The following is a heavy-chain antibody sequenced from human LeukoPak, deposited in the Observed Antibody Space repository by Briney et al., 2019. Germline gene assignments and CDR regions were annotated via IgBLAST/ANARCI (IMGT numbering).Heavy chain of an antibody. V-gene: IGHV1-8*03. CDR3: AREGNYLASDAFDI. Sequence: VASVKVSCKASGYTFTSYDINWVRQATGQGLEWMGWMNPNSGNTGYAQKFQGRVTITRNTSISTAYMELSSLRSEDTAVYYCAREGNYLASDAFDIWGQGTMVTVSS. D-gene: IGHD1-7*01. CDR2: MNPNSGNT. J-gene: IGHJ3*02. CDR1: GYTFTSYD.